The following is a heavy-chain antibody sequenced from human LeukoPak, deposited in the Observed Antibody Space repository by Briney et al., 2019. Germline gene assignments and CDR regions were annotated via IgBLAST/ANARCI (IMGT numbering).Heavy chain of an antibody. CDR3: AKGYWAMIVHDAFDI. D-gene: IGHD3-22*01. CDR1: GFTFSSYS. J-gene: IGHJ3*02. CDR2: ISSSSSYI. V-gene: IGHV3-21*04. Sequence: PGGSLRLSCAASGFTFSSYSMNWVRQAPGKGLEWVSSISSSSSYIYYADSVKGRFTISRDNSKNTLYLQMNSLRAEDTAVYYCAKGYWAMIVHDAFDIWGQGTMVTVSS.